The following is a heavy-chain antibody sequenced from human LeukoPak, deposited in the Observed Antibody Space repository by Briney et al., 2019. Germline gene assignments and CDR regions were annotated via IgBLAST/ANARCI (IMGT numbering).Heavy chain of an antibody. CDR2: INPNSGGT. D-gene: IGHD1-26*01. J-gene: IGHJ3*02. CDR3: ARVTGGELPDRDDAFDI. CDR1: GYTFTGYY. V-gene: IGHV1-2*02. Sequence: ASVKVSCKASGYTFTGYYMHWVRQAPGQGLEWMGGINPNSGGTNYAKKFQGRVAMTRDTSISTAYMELSRLRSDDTAVYYCARVTGGELPDRDDAFDIWGQGTMVTVSS.